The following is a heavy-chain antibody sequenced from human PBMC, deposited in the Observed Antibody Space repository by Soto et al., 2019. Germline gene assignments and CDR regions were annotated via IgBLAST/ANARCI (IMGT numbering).Heavy chain of an antibody. CDR2: ISADNDNT. J-gene: IGHJ4*02. V-gene: IGHV1-18*01. Sequence: VQLVQSGGEVRKPGASVTVSCRASGYTFTKYGISWVRQAPGQGLEGMGWISADNDNTNYSQNRQGRVTMTTDTSTSTAYMQLRSLRSDDTAVYFCARGTSGYDYGLFDFWGQGTLVTVSS. CDR1: GYTFTKYG. D-gene: IGHD5-12*01. CDR3: ARGTSGYDYGLFDF.